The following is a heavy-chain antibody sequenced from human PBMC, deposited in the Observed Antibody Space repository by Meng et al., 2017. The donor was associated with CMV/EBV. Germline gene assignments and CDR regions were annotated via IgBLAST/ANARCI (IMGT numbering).Heavy chain of an antibody. CDR3: ARVMGPNRTPYYFDY. CDR1: GGSISSGDYY. Sequence: GPLEESGPGLGKPPQPLALTCTVSGGSISSGDYYWSWIRQPPGKGLEWIGYIYYSGSTYYNPSLKSRVTISVDTSKNQFSLKLSSVTAADTAVYYCARVMGPNRTPYYFDYWGQGTLVTVSS. D-gene: IGHD1-14*01. CDR2: IYYSGST. J-gene: IGHJ4*02. V-gene: IGHV4-30-4*08.